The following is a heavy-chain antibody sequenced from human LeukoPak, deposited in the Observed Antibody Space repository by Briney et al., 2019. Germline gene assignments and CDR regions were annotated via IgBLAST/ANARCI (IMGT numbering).Heavy chain of an antibody. CDR1: GYTFTSYD. D-gene: IGHD2-2*01. Sequence: ASVKVSCKASGYTFTSYDINWVRQATGQGLEWMGWMNPNSGNTGYAQKFQGRVTMTRNTSISTAYMELTSLSSEDTAVYYCAREYQLLGTVYNYFDPWGQGTLVTVSS. J-gene: IGHJ5*02. CDR2: MNPNSGNT. V-gene: IGHV1-8*01. CDR3: AREYQLLGTVYNYFDP.